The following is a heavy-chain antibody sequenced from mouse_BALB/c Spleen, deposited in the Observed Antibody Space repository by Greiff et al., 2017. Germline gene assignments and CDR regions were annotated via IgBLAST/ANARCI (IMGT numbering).Heavy chain of an antibody. CDR1: GYTFTDYY. CDR2: IYPGSGNT. D-gene: IGHD1-1*01. Sequence: QVQLQQSGAELARPGASVKLSCKASGYTFTDYYINWVKQRTGQGLEWIGEIYPGSGNTYYNEKFKGKATLTADKSSSTAYMQLSSLTSEDSAVYFCAWGTTVFDYWGQGTTLTVSS. J-gene: IGHJ2*01. CDR3: AWGTTVFDY. V-gene: IGHV1-77*01.